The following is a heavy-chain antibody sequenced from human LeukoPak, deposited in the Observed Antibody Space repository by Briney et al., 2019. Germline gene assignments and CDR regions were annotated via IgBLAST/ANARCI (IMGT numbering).Heavy chain of an antibody. Sequence: GGSLRLSCAASGFTFSSYAMSWVRQAPGKGLEWVSGISGSVGSTYYADSVKGRFTISRDNSKNTLYLQMNSLRAEHTAVYYCAKDRAAVDPPTMVRGVIILGWFDPWGQGTLVTVSS. D-gene: IGHD3-10*01. J-gene: IGHJ5*02. CDR1: GFTFSSYA. V-gene: IGHV3-23*01. CDR3: AKDRAAVDPPTMVRGVIILGWFDP. CDR2: ISGSVGST.